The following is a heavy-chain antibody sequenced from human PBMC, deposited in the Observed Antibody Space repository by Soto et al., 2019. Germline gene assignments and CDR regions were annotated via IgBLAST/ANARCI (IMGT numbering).Heavy chain of an antibody. D-gene: IGHD6-19*01. J-gene: IGHJ4*02. Sequence: ASVKVSCKASGYTFTSYGISWVRQAPGQGLEWMGWISAYNGNIKYAQKLQGRVTMTTDTSTSTAYMELRSLRSDGTAVYYCARDLAVGLVDYWGQGTLVTVSS. CDR3: ARDLAVGLVDY. V-gene: IGHV1-18*01. CDR1: GYTFTSYG. CDR2: ISAYNGNI.